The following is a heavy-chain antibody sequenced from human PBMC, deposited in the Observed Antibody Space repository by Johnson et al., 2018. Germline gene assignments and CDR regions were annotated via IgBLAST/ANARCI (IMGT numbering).Heavy chain of an antibody. CDR2: ISSGSSYI. CDR1: GFTFSSYG. CDR3: ARDGYSSGYPDAVDI. V-gene: IGHV3-21*01. D-gene: IGHD3-22*01. Sequence: VQLVESGGGVVQPGRSLRLSCAASGFTFSSYGIHWVRQAPGKGLEWVSSISSGSSYIYYADSVKGRFTISRDNAKTSLYLQMNSLRAEDTAVYYCARDGYSSGYPDAVDIWGHGTMVTVSS. J-gene: IGHJ3*02.